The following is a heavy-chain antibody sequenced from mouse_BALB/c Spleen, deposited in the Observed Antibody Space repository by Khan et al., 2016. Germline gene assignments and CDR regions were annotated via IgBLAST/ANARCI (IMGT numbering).Heavy chain of an antibody. CDR2: ISSGGGST. CDR3: ASGYDYFDY. D-gene: IGHD2-14*01. V-gene: IGHV5-12-1*01. CDR1: GFAFSSYD. Sequence: EVELVESGGGLVKPGGSLKLSCAASGFAFSSYDMSWVRQTPEKRLEWVAYISSGGGSTFYPDTVKGRFTISRDNAKNTLYLQMSSLKSEDTAMYYCASGYDYFDYWGHGTTLTVSS. J-gene: IGHJ2*01.